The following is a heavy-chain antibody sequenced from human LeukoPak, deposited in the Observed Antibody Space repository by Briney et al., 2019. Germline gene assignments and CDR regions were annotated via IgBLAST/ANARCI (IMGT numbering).Heavy chain of an antibody. Sequence: PSKTLSLTCTVSGGSISSSSYYWGWVRQPPGKGLEWIGSIYYSGSTYYNPSLKSRVTISVDTSKNQFSLKLSSVTAADTAVYYCARQRRYCSSTSCFRDYFDYWGQGTLVTVSS. CDR1: GGSISSSSYY. V-gene: IGHV4-39*01. CDR2: IYYSGST. CDR3: ARQRRYCSSTSCFRDYFDY. D-gene: IGHD2-2*01. J-gene: IGHJ4*02.